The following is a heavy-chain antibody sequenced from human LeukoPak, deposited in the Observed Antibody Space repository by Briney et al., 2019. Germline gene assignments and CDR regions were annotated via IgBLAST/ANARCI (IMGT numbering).Heavy chain of an antibody. CDR3: ARSIMGGGAFDY. Sequence: PGGSLRVSCAVSGFTFSSYGLNWVGQTPGKGLEGVANIKEDGSEKYHVDSVKGRFTISRDNAKSSLYLQMNSLRAEDTALYYCARSIMGGGAFDYWGQGTQVTVSS. CDR1: GFTFSSYG. D-gene: IGHD3-10*01. J-gene: IGHJ4*02. V-gene: IGHV3-7*03. CDR2: IKEDGSEK.